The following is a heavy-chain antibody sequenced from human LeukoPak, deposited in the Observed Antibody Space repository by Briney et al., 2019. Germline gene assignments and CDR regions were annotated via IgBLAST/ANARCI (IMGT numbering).Heavy chain of an antibody. Sequence: GRSLRLSCAVSGFTFDDYAMHWVRQAPGKGPEWVSGISWNSGSIGYADSVKGRFTISRDNAKNSLYLQMNSLRAEDTALYYCAKGDYDSSGYYGGLEYWGQGTLVTVSS. J-gene: IGHJ4*02. CDR3: AKGDYDSSGYYGGLEY. CDR1: GFTFDDYA. CDR2: ISWNSGSI. D-gene: IGHD3-22*01. V-gene: IGHV3-9*01.